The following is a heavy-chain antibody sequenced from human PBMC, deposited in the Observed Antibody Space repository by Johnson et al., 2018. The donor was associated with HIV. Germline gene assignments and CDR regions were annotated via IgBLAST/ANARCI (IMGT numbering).Heavy chain of an antibody. J-gene: IGHJ3*02. Sequence: VQLVESGGGVVRPGGSLRLSCAASGFTFDDYAMHLVRQAPGKGLEWVSGISWNSGSIAYADSVKGRFTISRDNAKNSLYVQMNSLRAEDTAVYYCAKDTYSHRLTVTESGFDIWGQGTMVTVSS. CDR3: AKDTYSHRLTVTESGFDI. V-gene: IGHV3-9*01. D-gene: IGHD4-11*01. CDR2: ISWNSGSI. CDR1: GFTFDDYA.